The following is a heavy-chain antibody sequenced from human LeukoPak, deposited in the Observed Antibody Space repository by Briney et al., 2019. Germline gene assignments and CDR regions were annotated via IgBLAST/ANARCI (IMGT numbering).Heavy chain of an antibody. V-gene: IGHV3-23*01. CDR3: AKETVRWLQLAY. Sequence: GGSLRLSCAASGFTFSSYAMSWVRRAPGKGLEWVSGISGSGGSTYYADSVKGRFTISRDNSKNTLYLQMNSLRAEDTAVYYCAKETVRWLQLAYWGQGTLVTVSS. D-gene: IGHD5-24*01. J-gene: IGHJ4*02. CDR2: ISGSGGST. CDR1: GFTFSSYA.